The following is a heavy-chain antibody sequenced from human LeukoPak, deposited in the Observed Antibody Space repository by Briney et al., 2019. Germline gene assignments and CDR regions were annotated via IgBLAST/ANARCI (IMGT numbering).Heavy chain of an antibody. CDR1: GYTFTNYG. D-gene: IGHD6-19*01. CDR2: INTITGNP. J-gene: IGHJ4*02. V-gene: IGHV7-4-1*02. CDR3: ARDRWLPDY. Sequence: ASVKVSCKASGYTFTNYGISWVRQAPGQGLEWMGWINTITGNPTYAQGFTGRFVFSLDTSVSTAYLQISSLKAEDTAVYYCARDRWLPDYWGQGTLVTVSS.